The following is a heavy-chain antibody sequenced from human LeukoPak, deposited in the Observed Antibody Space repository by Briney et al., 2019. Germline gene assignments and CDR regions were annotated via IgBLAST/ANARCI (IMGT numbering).Heavy chain of an antibody. CDR1: GFTFSDYT. D-gene: IGHD2-21*01. Sequence: GGSLRLSCAASGFTFSDYTMNWVRLAPGKGLEWVSSISGSSNYIYYADSVKGRFTISRGNAKNSLYLQMNSLRVEDTAVYYCARDESGDNDAFDIWGQGTMVTVSS. CDR2: ISGSSNYI. J-gene: IGHJ3*02. V-gene: IGHV3-21*01. CDR3: ARDESGDNDAFDI.